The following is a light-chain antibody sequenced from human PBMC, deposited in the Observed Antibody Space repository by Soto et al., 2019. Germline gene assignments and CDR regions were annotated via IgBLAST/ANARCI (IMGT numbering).Light chain of an antibody. CDR3: MQALQTPFT. CDR1: QSLLHSNGYNY. CDR2: LGS. J-gene: IGKJ5*01. V-gene: IGKV2-28*01. Sequence: DVVMTQSPLSLPVTPEEPASISCRSSQSLLHSNGYNYLDWYLQKPGQSQQLLIYLGSNRASGVPDRFSGSGSGTDFTLKISRVEAEDVGVYYCMQALQTPFTFGQGTRLEIK.